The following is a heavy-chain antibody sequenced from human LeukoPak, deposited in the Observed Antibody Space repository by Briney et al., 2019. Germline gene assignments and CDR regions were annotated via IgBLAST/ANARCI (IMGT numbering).Heavy chain of an antibody. Sequence: GRSLRLSCAASGFTFSSYAMHWVRQAPGKGLEWVAVISYDGSNKYYADSVKGRFTISRDNSKNTLYLQMNSLRAEDTAVYYCARDVTRGYSYGSYFDYWGQGTLVTVSS. J-gene: IGHJ4*02. CDR3: ARDVTRGYSYGSYFDY. CDR2: ISYDGSNK. D-gene: IGHD5-18*01. V-gene: IGHV3-30*04. CDR1: GFTFSSYA.